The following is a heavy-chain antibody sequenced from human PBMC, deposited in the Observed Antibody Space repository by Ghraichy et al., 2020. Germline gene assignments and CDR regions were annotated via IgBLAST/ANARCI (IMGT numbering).Heavy chain of an antibody. J-gene: IGHJ1*01. Sequence: GGSLRLSCATSGFTFSNYGMHWVRQAPGKGLEWVAVIYYDGNNKYYADSVKGRFTISRDDSKSTLYLQMNNLRAEDTGVYSCARERGAGAYYDASGYLFEYWGQGTLLIVSS. CDR3: ARERGAGAYYDASGYLFEY. D-gene: IGHD3-22*01. CDR2: IYYDGNNK. V-gene: IGHV3-33*01. CDR1: GFTFSNYG.